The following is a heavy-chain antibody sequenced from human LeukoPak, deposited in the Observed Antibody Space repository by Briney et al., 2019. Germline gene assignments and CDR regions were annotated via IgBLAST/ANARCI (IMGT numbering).Heavy chain of an antibody. J-gene: IGHJ4*02. CDR2: ISSDGSKN. CDR1: GFTFTNYA. V-gene: IGHV3-30*18. D-gene: IGHD3-22*01. CDR3: AKDRRHYYDSSGSTYYFDY. Sequence: GGSLRLSRAASGFTFTNYAMHWVRQTPGKGLEWVALISSDGSKNIYADSVKGRFTISRDNSKNTLYLQMNSLRAEDTAVYYCAKDRRHYYDSSGSTYYFDYWGQGTLVTVSS.